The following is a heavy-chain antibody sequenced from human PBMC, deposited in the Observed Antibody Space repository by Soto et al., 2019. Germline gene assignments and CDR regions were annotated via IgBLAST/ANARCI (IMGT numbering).Heavy chain of an antibody. D-gene: IGHD2-21*01. V-gene: IGHV6-1*01. Sequence: PSQTLSLTCAISVDRVSSNSAAWNLISQSPSRGLEWLGRTYYRSKWYNDYAVSVKSRITINPDTSKNQFSLQLNSVTPEDTAVYYCARGSIVAGPSKENYACAMDVWGQGTTLTVSS. CDR3: ARGSIVAGPSKENYACAMDV. J-gene: IGHJ6*02. CDR1: VDRVSSNSAA. CDR2: TYYRSKWYN.